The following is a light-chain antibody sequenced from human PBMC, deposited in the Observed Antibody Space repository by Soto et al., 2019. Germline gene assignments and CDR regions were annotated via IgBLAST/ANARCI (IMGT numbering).Light chain of an antibody. CDR3: QQSFTTPPT. J-gene: IGKJ2*01. CDR1: QRISNY. V-gene: IGKV1-39*01. CDR2: AAC. Sequence: DIQMTQFPSSLSASVGDRVTITCRARQRISNYLNCYQQKQGKAPKLLIDAACSLQSVVTSTFSGSESGTDFTITISSLQPEDFATYYCQQSFTTPPTFGQGTKLDIK.